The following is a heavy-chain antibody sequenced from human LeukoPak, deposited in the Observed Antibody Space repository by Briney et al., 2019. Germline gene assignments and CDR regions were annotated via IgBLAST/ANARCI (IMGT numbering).Heavy chain of an antibody. CDR2: IYYSGST. D-gene: IGHD3-3*01. CDR3: ASHTSTIFGVVIRIMPWFDP. CDR1: GGSISSYY. V-gene: IGHV4-59*08. Sequence: SETLSLTCTVSGGSISSYYWSWMRQPPGKGLEWIGYIYYSGSTNYNPSLKSRVTISVDTSKNQFSLKLSSVTAADTAVYYCASHTSTIFGVVIRIMPWFDPWGQGTLVTVSS. J-gene: IGHJ5*02.